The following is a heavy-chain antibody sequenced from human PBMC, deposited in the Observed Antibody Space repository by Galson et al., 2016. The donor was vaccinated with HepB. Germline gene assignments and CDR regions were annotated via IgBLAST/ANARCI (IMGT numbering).Heavy chain of an antibody. CDR1: GFTYDNYA. CDR2: ISWDGLAS. Sequence: SLRLSCAASGFTYDNYAMHWVRQVPGKGLEWVSSISWDGLASFYADSVKDRFTISRDNAKNSLFLDMNSLSAEDTAFYFCVKDHSPASYWFFDVWGRGTLVTVSS. D-gene: IGHD3-10*01. CDR3: VKDHSPASYWFFDV. V-gene: IGHV3-9*01. J-gene: IGHJ2*01.